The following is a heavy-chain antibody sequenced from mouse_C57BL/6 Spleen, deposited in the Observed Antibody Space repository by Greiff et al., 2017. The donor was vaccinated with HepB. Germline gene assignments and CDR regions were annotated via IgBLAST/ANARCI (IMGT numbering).Heavy chain of an antibody. CDR2: IYPGSGNT. CDR1: GYTFTDYY. V-gene: IGHV1-76*01. J-gene: IGHJ3*01. D-gene: IGHD4-1*01. Sequence: VQGVESGAELVRPGASVKLSCKASGYTFTDYYINWVKQRPGQGLEWIARIYPGSGNTYYNEKFKGKATLTAEKSSSTAYMQLSSLTSEDSAVYFCARGANWVFAYWGQGTLVTVSA. CDR3: ARGANWVFAY.